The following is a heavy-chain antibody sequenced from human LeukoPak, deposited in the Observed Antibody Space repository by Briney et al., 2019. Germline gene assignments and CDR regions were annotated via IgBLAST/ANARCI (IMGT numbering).Heavy chain of an antibody. CDR2: ISCNSGTT. CDR1: GFTFSSYG. CDR3: AKVGEGLDY. J-gene: IGHJ4*02. Sequence: GGTLRLSCAASGFTFSSYGMSWVRQAPGKGLEWVSGISCNSGTTYYADSVKGRFTISRDNSKNTLYLQMNSLRAEDTAVYYCAKVGEGLDYWGQGTLVTVSS. V-gene: IGHV3-23*01.